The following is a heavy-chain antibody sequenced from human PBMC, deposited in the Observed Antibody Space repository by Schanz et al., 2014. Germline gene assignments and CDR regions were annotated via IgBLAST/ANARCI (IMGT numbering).Heavy chain of an antibody. CDR1: GGSISRGFYS. Sequence: QLQLQESGSGLVKPSQTLSLTCAVSGGSISRGFYSWNWIRQPPGRGLEWIGCIYYSGSTYYNPSLKPRVTIPIDRSKDRFSLTLNSVTAADTAVYYCAREDRYYHGLDVWGQGTTVTVS. V-gene: IGHV4-30-2*01. CDR3: AREDRYYHGLDV. CDR2: IYYSGST. J-gene: IGHJ6*02.